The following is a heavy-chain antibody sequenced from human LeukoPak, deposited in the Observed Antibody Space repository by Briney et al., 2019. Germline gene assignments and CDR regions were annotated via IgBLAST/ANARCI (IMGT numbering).Heavy chain of an antibody. J-gene: IGHJ4*02. CDR1: GFTFSSYA. CDR2: ISGSGGST. Sequence: GGSLRLSCAASGFTFSSYAMSWVRQAPGKGLEWVSAISGSGGSTYYADSVKGRFTIPRDNSKNTLYLQMNSLRAEDTAVYYCAKAMGNFGSGSVDYWGQGTLVTVSS. V-gene: IGHV3-23*01. D-gene: IGHD3-10*01. CDR3: AKAMGNFGSGSVDY.